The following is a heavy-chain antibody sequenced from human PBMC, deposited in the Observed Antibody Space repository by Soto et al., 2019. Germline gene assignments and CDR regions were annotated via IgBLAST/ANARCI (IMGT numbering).Heavy chain of an antibody. D-gene: IGHD3-16*01. CDR2: ISGSGGVT. J-gene: IGHJ4*02. CDR1: GFTFKNYD. Sequence: EVELLESGGGLVQPGGSLRLSCVASGFTFKNYDMRWIRQPPGKGLEWVSGISGSGGVTSYADSEKGRFTISRDNSKNTLDLQRNSRRAEDTAIYYCAKNRQFRSYDESAGHYDNWGQGTLVTVSS. V-gene: IGHV3-23*01. CDR3: AKNRQFRSYDESAGHYDN.